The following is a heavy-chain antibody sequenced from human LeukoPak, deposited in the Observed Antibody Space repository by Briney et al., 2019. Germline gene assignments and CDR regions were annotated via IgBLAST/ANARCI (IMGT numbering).Heavy chain of an antibody. CDR2: VNHSGGT. J-gene: IGHJ4*02. Sequence: SETLSLTCAVYGGSFSGYYWSWIRQPPGKGLEWIGEVNHSGGTNYNPSLKSRVSMSGDTSKNQVSLKLRSVTAADTAVYYCARDPTTVTTIFDSWGQGTLVTVSS. CDR1: GGSFSGYY. V-gene: IGHV4-34*01. CDR3: ARDPTTVTTIFDS. D-gene: IGHD4-17*01.